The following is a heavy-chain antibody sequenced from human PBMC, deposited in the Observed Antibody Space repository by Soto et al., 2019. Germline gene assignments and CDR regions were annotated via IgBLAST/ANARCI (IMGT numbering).Heavy chain of an antibody. CDR1: GFTFSDHY. J-gene: IGHJ3*02. CDR2: SRNKAKRYTT. CDR3: ARISAAASNAFDI. D-gene: IGHD6-13*01. Sequence: EVQVVESGGGLVQPGGSLRLSCAGSGFTFSDHYMDWVRQAPGKGLEWVGRSRNKAKRYTTEYAASVKGRFTISRDDSQNSLYLQMNSLKTEDTAVYYCARISAAASNAFDIWGQGTMVTVSS. V-gene: IGHV3-72*01.